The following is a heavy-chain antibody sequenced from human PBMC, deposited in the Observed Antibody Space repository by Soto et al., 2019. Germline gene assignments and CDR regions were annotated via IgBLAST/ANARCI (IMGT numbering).Heavy chain of an antibody. CDR2: MNPHSGNT. J-gene: IGHJ4*02. CDR1: GYTFTSYD. CDR3: AREHSGSWHFDC. D-gene: IGHD6-13*01. Sequence: QVQLVQSGAEVKKPGASVKVSCKASGYTFTSYDINWVRQATGQGLEWMGWMNPHSGNTGYAQKLQGRVTMTRNTSISTTYMELSSLSSEDMAVDSCAREHSGSWHFDCWGQGTLVTDSS. V-gene: IGHV1-8*01.